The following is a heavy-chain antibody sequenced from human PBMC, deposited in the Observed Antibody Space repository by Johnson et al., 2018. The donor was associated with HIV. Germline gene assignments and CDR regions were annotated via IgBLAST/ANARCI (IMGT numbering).Heavy chain of an antibody. CDR2: TSYDGGNK. CDR3: AKDWSRTVGATLGPGAFDI. J-gene: IGHJ3*02. Sequence: QVQLVESGGDLVQPGRSLRLSCAASGFTFSTYGMHCVRQAPGKGLEWVAVTSYDGGNKYYADSVKGRFTISRDNSKNTLYLQMNSLRAEDTAVYYCAKDWSRTVGATLGPGAFDIWGQGTMVTVSS. D-gene: IGHD1-26*01. CDR1: GFTFSTYG. V-gene: IGHV3-30*18.